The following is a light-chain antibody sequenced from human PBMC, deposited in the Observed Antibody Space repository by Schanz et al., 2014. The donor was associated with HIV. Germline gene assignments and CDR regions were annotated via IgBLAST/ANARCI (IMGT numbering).Light chain of an antibody. CDR3: SSYTTNRTMA. J-gene: IGLJ2*01. Sequence: QSVLTQPASVSGSPGQSITISCTGTSSDVGAYNYVSWYQQHPGKAPKLMIYDVSSRPSGVSDRFSGSKSGNTASLTISGLQADDEGDYYCSSYTTNRTMAFGGGTKLTVL. V-gene: IGLV2-14*03. CDR2: DVS. CDR1: SSDVGAYNY.